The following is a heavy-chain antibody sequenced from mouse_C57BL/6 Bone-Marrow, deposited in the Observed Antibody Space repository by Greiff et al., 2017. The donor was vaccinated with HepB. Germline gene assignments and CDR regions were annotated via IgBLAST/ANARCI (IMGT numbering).Heavy chain of an antibody. V-gene: IGHV5-6*01. CDR2: ISSGGSYT. J-gene: IGHJ3*01. Sequence: EVQLVESGGDLVKPGGSLKLSCAASGFTFSSYGMSWVRQTPDKRLEWVATISSGGSYTYYPDSVKGRFTISRDNAKNTLYLQMSSLKSEDTAMYYCAIWLLKVAYWGQGTLVTVSA. D-gene: IGHD2-3*01. CDR3: AIWLLKVAY. CDR1: GFTFSSYG.